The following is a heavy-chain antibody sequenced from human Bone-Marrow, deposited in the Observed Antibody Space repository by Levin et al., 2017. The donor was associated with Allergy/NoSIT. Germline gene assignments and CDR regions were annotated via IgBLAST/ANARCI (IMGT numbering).Heavy chain of an antibody. V-gene: IGHV3-11*01. Sequence: GESLKISCAASGFTFSDYYMSWIRQAPGKGLEWVSYISSSGSTIYYADSVKGRFTISRDNAKNSLYLQMNSLRAEDTAVYYCARDLSYGSGPFDPWGQGTLVTVSS. D-gene: IGHD3-10*01. CDR3: ARDLSYGSGPFDP. CDR2: ISSSGSTI. CDR1: GFTFSDYY. J-gene: IGHJ5*02.